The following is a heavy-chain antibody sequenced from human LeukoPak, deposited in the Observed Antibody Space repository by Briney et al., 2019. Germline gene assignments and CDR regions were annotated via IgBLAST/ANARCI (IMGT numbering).Heavy chain of an antibody. V-gene: IGHV4-30-4*01. CDR1: GGSISSGDYY. D-gene: IGHD3-22*01. J-gene: IGHJ5*02. CDR2: FYYSRST. Sequence: SETLSPTCTVSGGSISSGDYYWSWIRQPPGKGLEWIGYFYYSRSTYYNPSLKSRVTISVDTSKNQFSLKLSSVTAADTAVYYCARPYYYDSRIDPWGQGTLVTVSS. CDR3: ARPYYYDSRIDP.